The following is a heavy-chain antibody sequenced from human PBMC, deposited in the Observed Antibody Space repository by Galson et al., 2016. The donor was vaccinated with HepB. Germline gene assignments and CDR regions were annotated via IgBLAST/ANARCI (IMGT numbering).Heavy chain of an antibody. CDR1: GFRFDDHA. D-gene: IGHD3-22*01. CDR2: ISWNSGRI. Sequence: SLRLSCAAPGFRFDDHAMHWVRQAPGKGLEWVSGISWNSGRIGYGDSVKGRFTISRDDAKNSLFLQMNSLRADDTALYYCAKDRLGYDSGGYPVFDYWGQGTLVTVSS. J-gene: IGHJ4*02. V-gene: IGHV3-9*01. CDR3: AKDRLGYDSGGYPVFDY.